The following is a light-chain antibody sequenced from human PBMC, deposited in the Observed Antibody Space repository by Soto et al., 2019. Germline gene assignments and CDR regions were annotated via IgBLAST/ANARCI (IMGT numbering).Light chain of an antibody. V-gene: IGKV2-24*01. CDR2: KVS. J-gene: IGKJ1*01. Sequence: DIVMTQTPLSSPVTLGQASSISCRSSQILLHSDGNTYLSWFQQRPGQPPRLLIYKVSDRFSGVPDRFSGSGAGTDFTLTISRVEAEDVGIYYCMQATQSHWTFGQGTKVDIK. CDR1: QILLHSDGNTY. CDR3: MQATQSHWT.